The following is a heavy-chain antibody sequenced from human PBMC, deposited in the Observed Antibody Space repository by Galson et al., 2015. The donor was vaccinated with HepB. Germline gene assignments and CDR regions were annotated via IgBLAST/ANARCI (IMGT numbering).Heavy chain of an antibody. J-gene: IGHJ4*02. Sequence: PALVKPTQTLALTCTFTGFSLPTNGVGVGWLRQPPGKALEWLAFIYWDDDKRYSPSLKSRLTIAKDTSKNQVVLIMANMDPVDTVTYYCAHRLTYRGDWNTGYFDFWGLGALVTVSS. D-gene: IGHD1-1*01. CDR3: AHRLTYRGDWNTGYFDF. CDR2: IYWDDDK. V-gene: IGHV2-5*02. CDR1: GFSLPTNGVG.